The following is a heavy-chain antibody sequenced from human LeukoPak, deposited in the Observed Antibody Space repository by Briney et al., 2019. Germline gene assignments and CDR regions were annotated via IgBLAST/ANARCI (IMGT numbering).Heavy chain of an antibody. CDR2: IYYSGST. CDR1: GGSISSYY. J-gene: IGHJ4*02. CDR3: ARARRGDYVLGY. D-gene: IGHD4-17*01. Sequence: SETLSLTCTVSGGSISSYYWGWLRQPPGKGLEWIGSIYYSGSTYYNPSLKSRVTISVDTSKNQFSLKLSSVTAADTAVYYCARARRGDYVLGYWGQGTLVTVSS. V-gene: IGHV4-39*07.